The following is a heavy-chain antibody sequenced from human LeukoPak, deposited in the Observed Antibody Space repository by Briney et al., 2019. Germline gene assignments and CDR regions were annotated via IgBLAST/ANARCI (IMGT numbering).Heavy chain of an antibody. D-gene: IGHD5-18*01. CDR2: IYSGGST. CDR3: ARERRNTAVVTALDD. CDR1: GFTLSSNY. V-gene: IGHV3-53*01. J-gene: IGHJ4*02. Sequence: PGGSLTLSCAASGFTLSSNYMSWVRQAPGKGLEWVSAIYSGGSTYYSDSVRGRFPISRNNSKNTLYLQMNSLRAEDTAVYYCARERRNTAVVTALDDWCRGTVVTVSS.